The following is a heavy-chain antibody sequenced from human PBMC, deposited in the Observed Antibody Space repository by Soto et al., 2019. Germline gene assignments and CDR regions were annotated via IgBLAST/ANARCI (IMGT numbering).Heavy chain of an antibody. CDR2: ISSDGSKQ. D-gene: IGHD6-19*01. Sequence: QVQLVDSGGGVVQPGGSLRLSCAASGFTFSTYGMHWVRQAPGKGLEWVAVISSDGSKQYYTDSVKGRFTMSRDNSKNTLYLQMNSLRAEDTAIYYCAKDGVGGAGQLWLVRFPDYWGQGTQVTVSS. CDR1: GFTFSTYG. V-gene: IGHV3-30*18. CDR3: AKDGVGGAGQLWLVRFPDY. J-gene: IGHJ4*02.